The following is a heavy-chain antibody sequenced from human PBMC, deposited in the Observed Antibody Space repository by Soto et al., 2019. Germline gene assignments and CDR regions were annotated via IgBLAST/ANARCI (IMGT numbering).Heavy chain of an antibody. Sequence: AAVQVSYLASGYTFPSLGISLVRLAPGQGLEWMGWISAYNGNTNYAQKLQSRVTMTTDTSTSTAYMELMSLISDDAAVYYCAGKPCALEVWGQGTTVTVSS. V-gene: IGHV1-18*01. CDR1: GYTFPSLG. CDR3: AGKPCALEV. CDR2: ISAYNGNT. J-gene: IGHJ6*02.